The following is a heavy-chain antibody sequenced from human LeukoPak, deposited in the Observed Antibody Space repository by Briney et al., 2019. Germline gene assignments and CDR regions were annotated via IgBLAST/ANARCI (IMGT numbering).Heavy chain of an antibody. CDR1: GYTLTELS. J-gene: IGHJ5*02. Sequence: ASVKVSCKVFGYTLTELSMHWVRQAPGKGLEWMGGFDPEDGETIYAQKFQARVTMTEDTSTDTAYMELSSLRSEDTAVYYCATQITSCYMDCWFDPWGQGTLVTVSS. D-gene: IGHD2-2*02. CDR2: FDPEDGET. V-gene: IGHV1-24*01. CDR3: ATQITSCYMDCWFDP.